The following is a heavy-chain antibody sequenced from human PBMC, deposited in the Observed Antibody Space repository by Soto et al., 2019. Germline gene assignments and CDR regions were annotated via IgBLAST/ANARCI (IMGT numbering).Heavy chain of an antibody. CDR1: GETLTSYS. Sequence: GGPVKVSCKAFGETLTSYSLHWGGPAPRKKVGGVGWINAGNGNTKYSQKFQGRVTITRDTSASTAYMELSSLRSEDTAVYYCARRGSSVSGSYLVFGLDKYYFDYWGQGTLVTVSS. J-gene: IGHJ4*02. D-gene: IGHD3-10*01. V-gene: IGHV1-3*01. CDR3: ARRGSSVSGSYLVFGLDKYYFDY. CDR2: INAGNGNT.